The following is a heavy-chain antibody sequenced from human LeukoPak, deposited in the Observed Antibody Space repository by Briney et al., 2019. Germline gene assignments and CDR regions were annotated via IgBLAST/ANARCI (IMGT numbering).Heavy chain of an antibody. CDR2: IYYSGST. D-gene: IGHD6-13*01. Sequence: SETLSLTCTVSGDSISSYYWSWIRQPPGKGLEWIGYIYYSGSTNYNPSLKSRVTISVDTSKNQFSLKLSSVTAADTAVYYCARMPSRGAFDYWGQGTLVTVSS. V-gene: IGHV4-59*08. CDR3: ARMPSRGAFDY. CDR1: GDSISSYY. J-gene: IGHJ4*02.